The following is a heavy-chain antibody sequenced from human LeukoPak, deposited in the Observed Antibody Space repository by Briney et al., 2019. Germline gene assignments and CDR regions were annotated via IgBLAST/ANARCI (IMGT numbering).Heavy chain of an antibody. Sequence: ASVKVSCKVSGYKLLELSMHWVRQAPGKGLGWMGGFDPEESDTVSPQKFQGRVTMTEDTSTDTAFMELSSLRSEDTAVYYCATSVDGLVTIRTYFELWGQGTPVTVSS. CDR1: GYKLLELS. D-gene: IGHD4-23*01. J-gene: IGHJ4*02. CDR3: ATSVDGLVTIRTYFEL. CDR2: FDPEESDT. V-gene: IGHV1-24*01.